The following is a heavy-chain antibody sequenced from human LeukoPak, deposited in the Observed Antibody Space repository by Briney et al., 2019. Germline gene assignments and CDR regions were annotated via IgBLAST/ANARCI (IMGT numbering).Heavy chain of an antibody. V-gene: IGHV3-21*01. CDR2: ISSSSSYI. Sequence: GGSLRLSCAASGFTFSSYSMNWVRQAPGKGLEWVSSISSSSSYIYYADSVKGRFTISRDNAKNSLYLQMNSLRAEDTAVYYCARDDLYDSSGTDAFDIWGQGTMVTVSS. CDR1: GFTFSSYS. CDR3: ARDDLYDSSGTDAFDI. J-gene: IGHJ3*02. D-gene: IGHD3-22*01.